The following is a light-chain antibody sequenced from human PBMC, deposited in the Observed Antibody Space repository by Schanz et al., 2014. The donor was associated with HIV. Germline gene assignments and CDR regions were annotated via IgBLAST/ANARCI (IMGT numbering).Light chain of an antibody. Sequence: QSVLTQPPSASGTPGQRVTISCSGSSSNIGSNTVHWYQQLPGTAPKVLIYGNSNRPSGVPDRFSGSKSGTSASLAITGLQAEDEADYFCQSYDRSLSVVVFGGGTKLTVL. CDR3: QSYDRSLSVVV. CDR2: GNS. J-gene: IGLJ2*01. CDR1: SSNIGSNT. V-gene: IGLV1-40*01.